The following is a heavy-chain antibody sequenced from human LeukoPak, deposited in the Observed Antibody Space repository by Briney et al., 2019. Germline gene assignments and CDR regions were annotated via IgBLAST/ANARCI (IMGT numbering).Heavy chain of an antibody. CDR1: GGSVSSGSYY. CDR3: ARVHSGSYYVDY. J-gene: IGHJ4*02. D-gene: IGHD1-26*01. CDR2: IYYSGST. V-gene: IGHV4-61*01. Sequence: SETLSLTCTVSGGSVSSGSYYWSWIRQPPGKGPEWIGYIYYSGSTNYNPSLKSRVTISVDTSKNQFSLKLSSVTAADTAVYYCARVHSGSYYVDYWGQGTLVTASS.